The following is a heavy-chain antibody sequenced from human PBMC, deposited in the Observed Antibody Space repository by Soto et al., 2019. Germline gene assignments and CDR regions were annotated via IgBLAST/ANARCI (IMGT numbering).Heavy chain of an antibody. CDR3: ARGRSHSSAHWWLDY. CDR2: INPYGGAA. D-gene: IGHD3-22*01. CDR1: GYTFTSTW. J-gene: IGHJ4*02. Sequence: ASVKVSCKASGYTFTSTWMHWVRQAPGQGLEWMGIINPYGGAATYAEKFQGRVTMTRDTSTATDYMELSSLRSEDTAMYYCARGRSHSSAHWWLDYWGKGTQVTGSS. V-gene: IGHV1-46*01.